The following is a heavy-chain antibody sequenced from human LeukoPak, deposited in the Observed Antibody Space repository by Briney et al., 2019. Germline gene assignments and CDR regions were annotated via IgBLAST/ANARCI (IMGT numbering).Heavy chain of an antibody. J-gene: IGHJ4*02. CDR2: IYYSGST. CDR3: ARHFSGIYGSGALYDY. CDR1: GGSISTYY. V-gene: IGHV4-59*08. D-gene: IGHD3-10*01. Sequence: SETLSLTCTVSGGSISTYYWSWIRQPPGKGLEWIGYIYYSGSTNYNPSLKSRLTISVDSSKNQFSLKLTSVTAADTAVYYCARHFSGIYGSGALYDYWGQGTLVTVSS.